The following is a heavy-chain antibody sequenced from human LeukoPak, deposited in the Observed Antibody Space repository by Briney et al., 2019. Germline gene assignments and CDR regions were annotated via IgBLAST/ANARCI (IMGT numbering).Heavy chain of an antibody. Sequence: GGSLRLSCAASGFTFSSYGMRWVRQAPGKGLEWVAAIRCGGSNKYYADSVKGRFTISRDNSKNTLYLQMNSLRAEDTAVYYCARAYCGGGSCYFLDYWGQGTLVTVSS. CDR2: IRCGGSNK. J-gene: IGHJ4*02. CDR1: GFTFSSYG. D-gene: IGHD2-15*01. V-gene: IGHV3-33*08. CDR3: ARAYCGGGSCYFLDY.